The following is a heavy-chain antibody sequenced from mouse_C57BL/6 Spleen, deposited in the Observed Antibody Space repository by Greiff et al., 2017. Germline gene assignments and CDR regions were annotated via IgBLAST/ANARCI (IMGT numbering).Heavy chain of an antibody. Sequence: EVQLQQSGTVLARPGASVKMSCKTSGYTFTSYWMHWVKQRPGQGLEWIGAIYPGNSDTSYNQKFKGKAKLTAVTSASTAYMELSSLTNEDSAVYYCTRWDWDVCYFDYWGQGTTLTVSS. D-gene: IGHD4-1*01. J-gene: IGHJ2*01. V-gene: IGHV1-5*01. CDR3: TRWDWDVCYFDY. CDR1: GYTFTSYW. CDR2: IYPGNSDT.